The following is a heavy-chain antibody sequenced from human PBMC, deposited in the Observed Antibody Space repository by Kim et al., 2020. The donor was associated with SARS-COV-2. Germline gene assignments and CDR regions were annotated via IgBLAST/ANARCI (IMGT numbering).Heavy chain of an antibody. Sequence: SETLSLTCTVSGGSISSYYWSWIRQPPGKGLEWIGYIYYSGSTNYNPSLKSRVTISVDTSKNQFSLKLSSVTAADTAVYYCARVLVSGPAAMMGYYYYYGMDVWGQGTTVTVSS. J-gene: IGHJ6*02. CDR1: GGSISSYY. V-gene: IGHV4-59*13. CDR3: ARVLVSGPAAMMGYYYYYGMDV. D-gene: IGHD2-2*01. CDR2: IYYSGST.